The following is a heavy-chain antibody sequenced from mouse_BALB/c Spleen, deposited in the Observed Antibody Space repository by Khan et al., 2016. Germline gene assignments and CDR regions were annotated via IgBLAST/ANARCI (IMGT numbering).Heavy chain of an antibody. D-gene: IGHD2-12*01. CDR3: ARYSSRYNYAKDY. CDR2: ISYSGRT. J-gene: IGHJ4*01. V-gene: IGHV3-2*02. Sequence: EVQLQESGPGLVKPSQSLSLTCTVTGYSITSDYAWNWIRQLPGNKLAWMGYISYSGRTYYNPYLKSRITITQDTSNNQFFLQLNYVTDEDSATYCYARYSSRYNYAKDYWGQGTTVTVSS. CDR1: GYSITSDYA.